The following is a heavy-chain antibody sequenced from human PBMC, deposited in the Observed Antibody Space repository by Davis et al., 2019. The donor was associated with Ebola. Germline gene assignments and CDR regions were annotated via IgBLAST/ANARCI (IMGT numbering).Heavy chain of an antibody. D-gene: IGHD6-6*01. CDR1: GFTFSTHW. CDR2: ITSGGRT. CDR3: AHGGSYSNSYHDAFDI. J-gene: IGHJ3*02. V-gene: IGHV3-53*01. Sequence: GESLKISCAASGFTFSTHWIHWVRQAPGKGLEWVPGITSGGRTNYADSVKGRFTISRDNSKNTLYLQVNSLRAEDTAVYYCAHGGSYSNSYHDAFDIWGQGTMVSVSS.